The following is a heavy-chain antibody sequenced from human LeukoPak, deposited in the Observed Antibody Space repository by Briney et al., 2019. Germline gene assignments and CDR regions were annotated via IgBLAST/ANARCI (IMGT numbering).Heavy chain of an antibody. Sequence: GGSLRLSCAASEFTFSNHWMSWVRQAPGKGLEWVANVKQDGSEKFYVDSVKGRFTISRNNAKNSLYLQMNSLRAEDTAVYYCARGRPGMGIVIDYWGQGTVVTVS. V-gene: IGHV3-7*01. CDR3: ARGRPGMGIVIDY. J-gene: IGHJ4*02. CDR1: EFTFSNHW. D-gene: IGHD7-27*01. CDR2: VKQDGSEK.